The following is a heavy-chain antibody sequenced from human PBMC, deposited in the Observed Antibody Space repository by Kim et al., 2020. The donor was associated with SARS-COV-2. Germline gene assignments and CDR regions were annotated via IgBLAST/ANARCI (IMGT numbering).Heavy chain of an antibody. J-gene: IGHJ4*02. D-gene: IGHD6-19*01. V-gene: IGHV3-23*01. CDR3: AKVDGRYSSGWHDY. CDR1: GFTFSSYA. Sequence: GGSLRLSCAASGFTFSSYAMSWVRQAPGKGLEWVSAISGSGGSTYYADSVKGRFTISRDNSKNTLYLQMNSLRAEDTAVYYCAKVDGRYSSGWHDYWGQGTLVTVSS. CDR2: ISGSGGST.